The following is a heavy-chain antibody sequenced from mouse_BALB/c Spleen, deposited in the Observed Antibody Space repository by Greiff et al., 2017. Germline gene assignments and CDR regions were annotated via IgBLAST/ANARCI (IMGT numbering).Heavy chain of an antibody. V-gene: IGHV7-3*02. Sequence: DVKLVESGGGLVQPGGSLRLSCATSGFTFTDYYMSWVRQPPGKALEWLGFIRNKANGYTTEYSASVKGRFTISRDNSQSILYLQMNTLRAEDSATYYCARDEDGNYDAMDYWGQGTSVTVSS. J-gene: IGHJ4*01. CDR2: IRNKANGYTT. CDR1: GFTFTDYY. CDR3: ARDEDGNYDAMDY. D-gene: IGHD2-1*01.